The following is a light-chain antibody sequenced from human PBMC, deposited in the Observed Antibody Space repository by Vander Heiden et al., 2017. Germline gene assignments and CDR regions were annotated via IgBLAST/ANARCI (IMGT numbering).Light chain of an antibody. CDR2: KDS. Sequence: SYEVTQPPSASVSPGQTARITCSGDAMPKQYANWYQQKPGQAPVLVIYKDSERPPGIPERFSGSSSGTTVTLTISGVQAEDEADYYSQSADSIGTYVVFGGGTKLTVL. CDR3: QSADSIGTYVV. CDR1: AMPKQY. J-gene: IGLJ2*01. V-gene: IGLV3-25*03.